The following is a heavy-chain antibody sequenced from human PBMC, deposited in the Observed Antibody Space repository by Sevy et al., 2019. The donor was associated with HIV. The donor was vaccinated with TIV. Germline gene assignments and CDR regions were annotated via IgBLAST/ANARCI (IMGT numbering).Heavy chain of an antibody. J-gene: IGHJ4*02. V-gene: IGHV3-11*01. D-gene: IGHD5-18*01. Sequence: GGSLRLSCADSGFTFSDSYMSWFRQAPGKGLEWVSYISSGGTIIYYADSVKGRFTISRDNAKNSLYLQMNSLRAEDTAVYYCARARYNYGSFYFDYWGQGTLVTVSS. CDR3: ARARYNYGSFYFDY. CDR1: GFTFSDSY. CDR2: ISSGGTII.